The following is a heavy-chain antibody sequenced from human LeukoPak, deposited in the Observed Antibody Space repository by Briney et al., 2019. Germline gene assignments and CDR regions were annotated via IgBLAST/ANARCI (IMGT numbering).Heavy chain of an antibody. CDR1: GYSFSNYW. D-gene: IGHD3-10*01. CDR2: IYPGDSDT. J-gene: IGHJ4*02. CDR3: ARLPRVRGVLGGFDY. Sequence: GESLKISCKGSGYSFSNYWIGWVRQMPGKGLEWMGIIYPGDSDTRYSPSFQSQVTISADKSISTAYLQWSSLKASDTAMYYCARLPRVRGVLGGFDYWGQGTLVTVSS. V-gene: IGHV5-51*01.